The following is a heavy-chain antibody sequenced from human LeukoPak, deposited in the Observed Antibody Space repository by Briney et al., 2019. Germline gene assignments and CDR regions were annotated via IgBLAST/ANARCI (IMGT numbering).Heavy chain of an antibody. D-gene: IGHD3-10*01. V-gene: IGHV1-24*01. CDR1: GDTLTELS. J-gene: IGHJ4*01. CDR3: TTREIVVEPAQTSMVRGVLWRSDF. Sequence: ASVKVSCKVSGDTLTELSMHWVRQAPGKGLEWMGGFDPKEGERVYAQNFQGRFTMTEDTSSGTAYMELNSLRSEDTAVYYCTTREIVVEPAQTSMVRGVLWRSDFWGHGTLVTVSS. CDR2: FDPKEGER.